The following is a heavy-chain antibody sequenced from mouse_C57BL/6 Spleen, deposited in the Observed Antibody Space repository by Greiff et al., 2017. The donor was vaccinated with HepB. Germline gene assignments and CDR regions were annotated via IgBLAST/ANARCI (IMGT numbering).Heavy chain of an antibody. V-gene: IGHV1-42*01. J-gene: IGHJ2*01. CDR2: INPSTGGT. CDR3: AREGTERYYFDY. D-gene: IGHD2-14*01. Sequence: EVQLKESGPELVKPGASVKISCKASGYSFTGYYMNWVKQSPEKSLEWIGEINPSTGGTTYNQKFKAKATLTVDKSSSTAYMQLKSLTSEDSAVYYCAREGTERYYFDYWGQGTTLTVSS. CDR1: GYSFTGYY.